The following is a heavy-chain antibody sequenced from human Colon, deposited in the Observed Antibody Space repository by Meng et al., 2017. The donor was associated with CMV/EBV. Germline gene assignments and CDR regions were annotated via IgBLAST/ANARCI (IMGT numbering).Heavy chain of an antibody. CDR2: ISGSGGTT. CDR3: AKDRSSGWSYDS. V-gene: IGHV3-23*01. D-gene: IGHD6-19*01. CDR1: GFTLSTYA. J-gene: IGHJ5*02. Sequence: GGSLRLSCVASGFTLSTYAMTWVCQTPEKRLEWVSTISGSGGTTYYADSVKGRFTIARDNSKNMLYLQMNSLRAEDTAVYFCAKDRSSGWSYDSWGQGTLVTVSS.